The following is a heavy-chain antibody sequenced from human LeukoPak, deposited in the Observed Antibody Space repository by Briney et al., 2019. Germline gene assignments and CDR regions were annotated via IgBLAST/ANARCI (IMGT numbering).Heavy chain of an antibody. D-gene: IGHD3-16*01. CDR1: EIIFSSYG. CDR3: AKRVFGGVDI. Sequence: GGSLRLSCAASEIIFSSYGMSWVRQAPGTGLEWVSSISHTGGSPYYADSVKGRFTVSRDNSKNTLYLQMNSLRAEDTAVYYCAKRVFGGVDIWGQGTKVTVSS. CDR2: ISHTGGSP. J-gene: IGHJ3*02. V-gene: IGHV3-23*01.